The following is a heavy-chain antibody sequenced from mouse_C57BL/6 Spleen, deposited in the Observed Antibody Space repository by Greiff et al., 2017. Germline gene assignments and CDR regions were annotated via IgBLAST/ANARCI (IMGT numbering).Heavy chain of an antibody. CDR3: ARALDGYYHYAIDF. J-gene: IGHJ4*01. Sequence: EVQVVEPGGGLVKPGGSLKLSCAASGFTFSSYAMPWVRQTPERRLEWVATISAGGSYTYYPDNLKGRFTISRDNAKNNLYLQMSHLKSEDTAMYYCARALDGYYHYAIDFWGQGTSVTVSS. CDR2: ISAGGSYT. CDR1: GFTFSSYA. V-gene: IGHV5-4*01. D-gene: IGHD2-3*01.